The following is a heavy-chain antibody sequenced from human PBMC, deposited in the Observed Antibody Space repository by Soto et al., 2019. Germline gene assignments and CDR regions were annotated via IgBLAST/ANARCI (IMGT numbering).Heavy chain of an antibody. Sequence: PGGSLRLSCAASGFTVSSTYMTWVRQAPGKGLEWVSIIYGGLTTSYADSVKGRFAISRDNSKNTVFLQMNGLRAEDTAVYYCARDRIEAAGTPRFNYYYGMDVWGQGTTVTVSS. V-gene: IGHV3-53*01. CDR1: GFTVSSTY. CDR2: IYGGLTT. D-gene: IGHD6-13*01. CDR3: ARDRIEAAGTPRFNYYYGMDV. J-gene: IGHJ6*02.